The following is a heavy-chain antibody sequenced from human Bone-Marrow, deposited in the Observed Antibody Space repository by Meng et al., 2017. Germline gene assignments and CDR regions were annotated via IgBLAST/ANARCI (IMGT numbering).Heavy chain of an antibody. D-gene: IGHD1-7*01. V-gene: IGHV4-39*01. CDR3: ARRVHDGTGHHYFDS. Sequence: QLQLQESGPGLVKPSETLSLTCTVSGGSTTSTSYYWDGIRQSPAKGLEWIGTIGYSGTIVYNPSLSSRVTMTLDTSKNQFSLKLSSVTAPDTAVYYCARRVHDGTGHHYFDSWGQGTLVTVSS. J-gene: IGHJ4*02. CDR1: GGSTTSTSYY. CDR2: IGYSGTI.